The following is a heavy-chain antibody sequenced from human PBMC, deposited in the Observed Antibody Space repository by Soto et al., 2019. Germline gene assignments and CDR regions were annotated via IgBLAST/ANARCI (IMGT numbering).Heavy chain of an antibody. V-gene: IGHV1-18*01. Sequence: GESGRVSCKASGYTFTSYGISWVRQAPGQGLEWMGWISAYNGNTNYAQKLQGRVTMTTDTSTSTAYMELRSLRSDDTAVYYCASYHLNYYYHGMDVWGQGTTVSVSS. J-gene: IGHJ6*02. CDR1: GYTFTSYG. CDR2: ISAYNGNT. CDR3: ASYHLNYYYHGMDV.